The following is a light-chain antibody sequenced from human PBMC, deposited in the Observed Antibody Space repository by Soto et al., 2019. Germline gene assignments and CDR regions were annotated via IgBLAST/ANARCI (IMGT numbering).Light chain of an antibody. V-gene: IGLV2-8*01. CDR1: SSDVGAYNY. CDR3: SSFASSNTCV. J-gene: IGLJ3*02. CDR2: EVT. Sequence: QSVLTQPPSASGSPGQSVTISCTGTSSDVGAYNYVSWYQQHAGKAPKLVIYEVTKRPSGVPDRFSGSKSANTASLTVSGLHAAEEADDYCSSFASSNTCVFGGGTKLTVL.